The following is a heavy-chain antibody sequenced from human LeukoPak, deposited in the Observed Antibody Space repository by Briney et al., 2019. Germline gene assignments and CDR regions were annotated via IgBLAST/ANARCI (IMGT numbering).Heavy chain of an antibody. J-gene: IGHJ4*02. CDR3: ARVGFGGYSYGYVDF. CDR2: ISYCGST. CDR1: GVSISSSLHS. Sequence: SETLSLTCTVSGVSISSSLHSWGCIRQPPGEGLEWIGTISYCGSTFYNPSLKSRVTISVYTSQNQFSLRLTSVTAADTAVYYCARVGFGGYSYGYVDFWGQGTLLTVSS. V-gene: IGHV4-39*01. D-gene: IGHD5-18*01.